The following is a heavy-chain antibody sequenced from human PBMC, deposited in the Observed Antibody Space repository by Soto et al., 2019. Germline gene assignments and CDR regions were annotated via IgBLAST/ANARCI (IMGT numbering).Heavy chain of an antibody. CDR2: ISSSSSYI. CDR3: ARDPSSSWKFDY. D-gene: IGHD6-13*01. CDR1: GFTFSSYS. Sequence: EVQLVESGGGLVKPGGSLRLSCAASGFTFSSYSMNWVRQAPGKGLEWVSSISSSSSYIYYADSVKGRFTISRDNAKNSLYLQMNSLRAEDTAVYYCARDPSSSWKFDYWGQGTLVTVSS. J-gene: IGHJ4*02. V-gene: IGHV3-21*01.